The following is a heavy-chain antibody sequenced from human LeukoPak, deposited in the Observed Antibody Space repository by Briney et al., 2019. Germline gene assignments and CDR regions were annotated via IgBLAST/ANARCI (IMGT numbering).Heavy chain of an antibody. D-gene: IGHD4-11*01. V-gene: IGHV4-59*01. CDR1: GASISSYY. Sequence: SETLSLTCTVSGASISSYYWSWIRQPPGKGLEWIGYIYYSGSTNYNPSLKSRVTISVDTSKNQFSLKLSSVTAADTAVYYWASTVTTMEAFWFDPWGQGTLVTVSS. J-gene: IGHJ5*02. CDR3: ASTVTTMEAFWFDP. CDR2: IYYSGST.